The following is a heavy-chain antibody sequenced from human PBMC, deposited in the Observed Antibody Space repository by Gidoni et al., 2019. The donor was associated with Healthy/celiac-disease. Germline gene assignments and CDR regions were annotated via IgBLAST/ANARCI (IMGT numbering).Heavy chain of an antibody. V-gene: IGHV4-59*01. CDR1: GGSISSYY. J-gene: IGHJ4*02. Sequence: QVQLQESGPGLVKPSETLSLTCTVSGGSISSYYWSWIRQPPGKGLEWIGYIYYSGSTNYNPSLKSRVTISVDTSKNQFSLKPSSVTAADTAVYYCARAFPRSGWFDYWGQGTLVTVSS. CDR2: IYYSGST. CDR3: ARAFPRSGWFDY. D-gene: IGHD6-19*01.